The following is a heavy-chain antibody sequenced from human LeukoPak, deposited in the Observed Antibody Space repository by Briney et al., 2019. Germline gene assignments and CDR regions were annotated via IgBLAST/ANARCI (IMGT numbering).Heavy chain of an antibody. D-gene: IGHD6-19*01. J-gene: IGHJ3*02. Sequence: ASVKVSCKASGYTFTSYDINWVRQATGQGLEWMGLMNPNSGNTGYAQKFQGRVTMTRNTSISTAYMELSSLRSEDTAVYYCKHIAVAGTDAFDIWGQGTMVTVSS. CDR1: GYTFTSYD. CDR3: KHIAVAGTDAFDI. CDR2: MNPNSGNT. V-gene: IGHV1-8*01.